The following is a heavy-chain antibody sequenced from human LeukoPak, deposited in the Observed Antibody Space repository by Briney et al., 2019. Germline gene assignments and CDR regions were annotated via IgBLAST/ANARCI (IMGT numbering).Heavy chain of an antibody. CDR3: ARVGPHASFDY. Sequence: SETLSLTCTVSGGSISTYYWSRIRQPPGKGLEWIGYIYYSGNTNCNPSLKSRVTLSVDTSKNQFSLKLSSVTAADTAVYFCARVGPHASFDYWGQGTLVTVSS. J-gene: IGHJ4*02. V-gene: IGHV4-59*01. CDR2: IYYSGNT. CDR1: GGSISTYY.